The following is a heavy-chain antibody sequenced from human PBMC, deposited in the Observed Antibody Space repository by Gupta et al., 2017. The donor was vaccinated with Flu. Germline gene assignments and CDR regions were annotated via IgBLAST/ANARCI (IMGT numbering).Heavy chain of an antibody. CDR3: RKEIAPAGEGVFDQ. D-gene: IGHD6-13*01. CDR2: IRNNGGGA. J-gene: IGHJ4*02. V-gene: IGHV3-23*01. Sequence: QAPRKGLKWVSAIRNNGGGAYYRDSVKSRFTISRDNSKNRLYRQLNSLGAEDAGVYYCRKEIAPAGEGVFDQWGQGTLVTVSS.